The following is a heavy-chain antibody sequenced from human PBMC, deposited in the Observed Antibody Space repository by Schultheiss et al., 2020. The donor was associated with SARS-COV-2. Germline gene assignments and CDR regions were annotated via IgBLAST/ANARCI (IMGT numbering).Heavy chain of an antibody. V-gene: IGHV4-4*07. J-gene: IGHJ6*03. CDR1: GGSISSYY. Sequence: SQTLSLPFPFSGGSISSYYWSWIRQPAGKGLEWIGRIYTSGSTNYNPSLKSRVTMSVDTSKNQFSLKLSSVTAADTAVYYCARLGAATPTNYYMDVWGKGTTVTVSS. D-gene: IGHD2-15*01. CDR3: ARLGAATPTNYYMDV. CDR2: IYTSGST.